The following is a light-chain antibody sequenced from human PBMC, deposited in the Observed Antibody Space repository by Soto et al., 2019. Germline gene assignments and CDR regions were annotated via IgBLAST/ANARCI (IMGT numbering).Light chain of an antibody. V-gene: IGLV2-14*01. Sequence: QSVLTQPASVSGSPGQSITISCTGTSSDVGGYNYVSWYQQHPGKAPKLIIYEVSDRPSGVSTRFSGSKSGNSASLTISGLQADDEADYYCTSYTTSSTLSYVFGTGTKGTVL. CDR2: EVS. CDR1: SSDVGGYNY. J-gene: IGLJ1*01. CDR3: TSYTTSSTLSYV.